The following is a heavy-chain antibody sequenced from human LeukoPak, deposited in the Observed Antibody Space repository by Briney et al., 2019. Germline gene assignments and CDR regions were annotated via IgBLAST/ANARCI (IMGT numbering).Heavy chain of an antibody. D-gene: IGHD2-8*01. CDR1: GFSFSSSW. J-gene: IGHJ4*02. Sequence: PGGSLRLSCAASGFSFSSSWMNWVRQAPGKGLEWVASIKQDGSETYYVDSVKGRFSISRDNAKKSLYLHMNSLRAEDTAVYYCMRGKIMPNVWGQGTLVTVSS. CDR2: IKQDGSET. CDR3: MRGKIMPNV. V-gene: IGHV3-7*01.